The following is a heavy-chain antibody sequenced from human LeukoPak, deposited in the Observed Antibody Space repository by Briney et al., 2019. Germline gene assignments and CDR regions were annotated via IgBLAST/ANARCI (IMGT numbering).Heavy chain of an antibody. D-gene: IGHD2-2*02. J-gene: IGHJ5*02. CDR1: GGSISSGGYY. Sequence: PSETLSLTCTVSGGSISSGGYYWSWIRQHPGKGLEWIGYIYYSGSTYYNPSLKSRVTISVDTSKNQFSLKLSSVTAADTAVYYCARGAYCSSTSCYISWFDPWGQGTLVTVSS. CDR3: ARGAYCSSTSCYISWFDP. CDR2: IYYSGST. V-gene: IGHV4-31*03.